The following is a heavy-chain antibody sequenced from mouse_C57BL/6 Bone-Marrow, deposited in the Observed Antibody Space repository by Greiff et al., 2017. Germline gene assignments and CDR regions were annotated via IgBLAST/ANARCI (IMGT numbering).Heavy chain of an antibody. J-gene: IGHJ2*01. Sequence: QVQLKESGAELARPGASVKLSCKASGYTFTSYGISWVKQRTGQGLEWIGEIYPRSGNTYYNEKFKGKAILTADKSSSTAYMELRSLTSEGSAVYFCASGGILYVNYVDYWGQGTTLTVSS. D-gene: IGHD2-3*01. CDR1: GYTFTSYG. V-gene: IGHV1-81*01. CDR2: IYPRSGNT. CDR3: ASGGILYVNYVDY.